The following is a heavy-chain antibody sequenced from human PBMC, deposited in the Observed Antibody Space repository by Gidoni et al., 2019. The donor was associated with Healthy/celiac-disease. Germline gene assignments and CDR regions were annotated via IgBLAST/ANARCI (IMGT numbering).Heavy chain of an antibody. CDR3: AKDLLKRWWYFDL. CDR2: ISGSGGST. CDR1: GFTFSSYA. Sequence: EVQLVESGGGLLQPGGSLRLSCAASGFTFSSYAMSWVRQAPGKGLEWVSAISGSGGSTYYADSVKGRFTIFRDNSKNTLYLQMNSLRAEDTAVYYCAKDLLKRWWYFDLWGRGTLVTVSS. J-gene: IGHJ2*01. V-gene: IGHV3-23*04. D-gene: IGHD3-16*01.